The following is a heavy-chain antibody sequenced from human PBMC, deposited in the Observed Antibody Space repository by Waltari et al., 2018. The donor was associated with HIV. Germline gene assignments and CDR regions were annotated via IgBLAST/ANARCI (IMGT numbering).Heavy chain of an antibody. CDR1: GFTFSRSP. CDR3: AKDPGMDV. Sequence: EVQLLESGGGLVQPGGSLRLSCAASGFTFSRSPMNWVRQAPGKGLEWVSRISGSGGSTYYADSVKGRLTISRDNSKSTVYLQMNSLRAEDTAIYYCAKDPGMDVWGQGTTVTVSS. V-gene: IGHV3-23*01. J-gene: IGHJ6*02. CDR2: ISGSGGST.